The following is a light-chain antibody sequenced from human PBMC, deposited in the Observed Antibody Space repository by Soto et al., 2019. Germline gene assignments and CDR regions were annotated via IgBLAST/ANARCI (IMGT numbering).Light chain of an antibody. Sequence: QSVLTQPPSVSGSTGQSVTISCTPTTTDIDNYDSVSWYQQAPGTAPKLIIYDVNNRPSGAPDRFSGSTSGNTASLTISGLQAEDETDYFCSLYSSNGSLIFGPGTKGTVL. V-gene: IGLV2-18*01. CDR2: DVN. J-gene: IGLJ1*01. CDR3: SLYSSNGSLI. CDR1: TTDIDNYDS.